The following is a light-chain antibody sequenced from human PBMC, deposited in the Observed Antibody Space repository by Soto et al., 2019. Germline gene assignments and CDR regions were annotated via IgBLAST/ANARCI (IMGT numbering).Light chain of an antibody. CDR3: QHYQVGQPIA. J-gene: IGKJ5*01. V-gene: IGKV3-20*01. CDR2: GAS. CDR1: QSVGTRL. Sequence: IVLTQSPGPLSFSPGERATLSCRASQSVGTRLAWYQHKTGQAPSLLMSGASSRATGIPDRFSGSGSETDFTLTISRLEPEDFALYYCQHYQVGQPIAFGRGTRLEIK.